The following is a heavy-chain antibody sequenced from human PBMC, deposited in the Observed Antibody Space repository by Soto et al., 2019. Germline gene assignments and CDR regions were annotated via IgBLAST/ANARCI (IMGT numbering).Heavy chain of an antibody. CDR3: ARGPYDFWSGYYLYYYYYMDV. D-gene: IGHD3-3*01. CDR1: GYTFTSYD. Sequence: ASVKVSCKASGYTFTSYDINWVRQATGQGLEWMGWMNPNSGNTGYAQKFQGRVTMTRNTSISTAYMEPSSLRSEDTAVYYCARGPYDFWSGYYLYYYYYMDVWSKGTTVTSP. J-gene: IGHJ6*03. CDR2: MNPNSGNT. V-gene: IGHV1-8*01.